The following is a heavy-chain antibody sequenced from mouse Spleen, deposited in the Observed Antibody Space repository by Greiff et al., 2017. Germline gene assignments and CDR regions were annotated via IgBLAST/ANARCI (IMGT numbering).Heavy chain of an antibody. J-gene: IGHJ1*03. CDR1: GFTFSSYG. D-gene: IGHD1-1*01. Sequence: EVMLVESGGDLVKPGGSLKLSCAASGFTFSSYGMSWVRQTPDKRLEWVATISSGGSYTYYPSSVKGRFTISRDNAKNTLYLQMSSLKSEDTAMYYCARHYYGSSYGYFDVWGTGTTVTVSS. CDR2: ISSGGSYT. CDR3: ARHYYGSSYGYFDV. V-gene: IGHV5-6*01.